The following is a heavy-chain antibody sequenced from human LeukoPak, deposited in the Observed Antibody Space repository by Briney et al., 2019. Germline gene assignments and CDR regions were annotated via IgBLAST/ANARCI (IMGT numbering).Heavy chain of an antibody. CDR1: GYTFTSYG. CDR2: ISACNGNT. J-gene: IGHJ3*02. Sequence: ASVKVSCKASGYTFTSYGISWVRQAPGQGLEWMGWISACNGNTNYAQKLQGRVTMTTDTSTSTAYMELRSLRSDDTAVYYCARDIWDFVKWMGNDAFDIWGQGTMVTVSS. V-gene: IGHV1-18*01. D-gene: IGHD3/OR15-3a*01. CDR3: ARDIWDFVKWMGNDAFDI.